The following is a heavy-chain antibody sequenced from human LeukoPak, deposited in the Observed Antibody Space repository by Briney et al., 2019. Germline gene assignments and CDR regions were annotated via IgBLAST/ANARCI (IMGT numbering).Heavy chain of an antibody. J-gene: IGHJ4*02. CDR3: ARSSGLLWVGNLGSPTPLDS. CDR1: GGSINTYF. D-gene: IGHD3-10*01. CDR2: IYYNGYT. V-gene: IGHV4-59*01. Sequence: SETLSLTCTDSGGSINTYFWNWIRQSPGKGLEWIGFIYYNGYTKYSPSLESRVTMSVDTSKNQVSLRLGSVTAADTAFYYCARSSGLLWVGNLGSPTPLDSWGQGTLVTVSS.